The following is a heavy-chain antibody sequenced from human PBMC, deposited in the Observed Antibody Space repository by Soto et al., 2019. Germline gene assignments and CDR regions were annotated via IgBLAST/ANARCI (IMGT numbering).Heavy chain of an antibody. V-gene: IGHV4-34*01. D-gene: IGHD5-12*01. J-gene: IGHJ4*02. CDR1: GGSFSSYY. CDR3: AIYTAFDYVFDY. Sequence: SETLSLTCAVYGGSFSSYYWTWIRQPPGKGLEWIGEINHRGSTNYNPSLKGRVTISADASKNQFSLNLTSVTAADTAVYYCAIYTAFDYVFDYWGQGTLVTVSS. CDR2: INHRGST.